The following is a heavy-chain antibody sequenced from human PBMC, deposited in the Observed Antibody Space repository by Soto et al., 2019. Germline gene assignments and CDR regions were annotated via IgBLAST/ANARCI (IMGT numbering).Heavy chain of an antibody. D-gene: IGHD3-22*01. CDR2: IAYDGSNK. J-gene: IGHJ3*02. V-gene: IGHV3-30*18. CDR1: GFTFSSYG. Sequence: GGSLRLSCAASGFTFSSYGLHCVRQAPGKGLERVAVIAYDGSNKYFADSVKGRFTISIDNSKNTLYLKMNSLRAEDTAVYYCAKDRSSGTDALDIWAQGTMVTVS. CDR3: AKDRSSGTDALDI.